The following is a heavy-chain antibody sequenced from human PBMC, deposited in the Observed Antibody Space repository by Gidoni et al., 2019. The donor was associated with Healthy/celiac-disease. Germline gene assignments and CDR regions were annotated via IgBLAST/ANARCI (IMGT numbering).Heavy chain of an antibody. V-gene: IGHV4-59*01. CDR3: AGEDIVVVPAASSYGMDV. J-gene: IGHJ6*02. CDR1: GGSISSYY. CDR2: IYYSGST. Sequence: QVQLQESGPGLVKPSETLSLTCTVSGGSISSYYWSWIRQPPGKGLEWIGYIYYSGSTNYNPSLKSRVTISVDTSKNQFSLKLSSVTAADTAVYYCAGEDIVVVPAASSYGMDVWGQGTTVTVSS. D-gene: IGHD2-2*01.